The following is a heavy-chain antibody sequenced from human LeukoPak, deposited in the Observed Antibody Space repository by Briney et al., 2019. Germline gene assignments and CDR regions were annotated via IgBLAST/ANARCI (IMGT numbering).Heavy chain of an antibody. D-gene: IGHD2-15*01. CDR2: IYHSGRT. V-gene: IGHV4-38-2*02. CDR3: ARDVGYCSGGSCPDAFDI. CDR1: GYSISSGYY. J-gene: IGHJ3*02. Sequence: PSETLSLTCAVSGYSISSGYYWGWIRQPPGKGLEWIGSIYHSGRTYYNPSLKSRVTISVDTSKNQFSLKLSSVTAADTAAYYCARDVGYCSGGSCPDAFDIWGQGTMVTVSS.